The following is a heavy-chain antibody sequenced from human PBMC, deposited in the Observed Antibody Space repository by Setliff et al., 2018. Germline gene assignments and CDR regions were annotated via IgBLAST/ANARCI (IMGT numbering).Heavy chain of an antibody. CDR1: GYTFTNYW. CDR3: ARGYDSGGWNY. V-gene: IGHV5-51*01. CDR2: IYPGDSDT. Sequence: GESLKISCKGSGYTFTNYWIGWVRQMPGKGLEWMGVIYPGDSDTRYSPSFQGRVTISADKSTNTAYLQWSSLKASDTAMYYCARGYDSGGWNYWGQGTLVTVSS. D-gene: IGHD3-22*01. J-gene: IGHJ4*02.